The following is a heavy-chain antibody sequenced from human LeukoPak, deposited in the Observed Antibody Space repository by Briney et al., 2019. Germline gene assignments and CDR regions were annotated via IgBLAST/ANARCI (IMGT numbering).Heavy chain of an antibody. J-gene: IGHJ3*01. CDR3: ASQDILTGFDDFDV. D-gene: IGHD3-9*01. CDR2: IYTSGST. V-gene: IGHV4-4*07. Sequence: SETLSLTCTVSGGPISDHYWSWIRQPAGRALDRIGRIYTSGSTNNNPSLRSRVTMSVDTYNNQFSLRLSSVAAADTVLYYCASQDILTGFDDFDVWGKLIVVTVSS. CDR1: GGPISDHY.